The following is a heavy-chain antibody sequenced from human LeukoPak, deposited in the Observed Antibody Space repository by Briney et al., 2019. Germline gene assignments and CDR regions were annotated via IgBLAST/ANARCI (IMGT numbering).Heavy chain of an antibody. CDR2: INPNSGGT. D-gene: IGHD5-24*01. Sequence: ASVKVSCKASGYTFTGYYMHWVRQAPGQGLEWMGWINPNSGGTKYAQKFQDRVTMTRDTSISTAYMELSRLTSDDTATYYCARGKSNLVALNWLDPWGQGTLVTVSS. CDR1: GYTFTGYY. CDR3: ARGKSNLVALNWLDP. J-gene: IGHJ5*02. V-gene: IGHV1-2*02.